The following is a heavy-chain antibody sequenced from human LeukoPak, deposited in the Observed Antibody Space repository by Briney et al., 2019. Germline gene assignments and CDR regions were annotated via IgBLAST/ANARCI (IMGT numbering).Heavy chain of an antibody. CDR1: GYTFTSYD. D-gene: IGHD3-10*01. CDR2: MNPNSGNT. J-gene: IGHJ6*03. Sequence: ASVKVSFKASGYTFTSYDINWVRQATGQGLEWMGWMNPNSGNTGYAQKFQGRVTITRNTSISTAYMELSSLRSEDTAVYYCARRGSGSYWGGSYYYYYYMDVWGKGTTVTISS. CDR3: ARRGSGSYWGGSYYYYYYMDV. V-gene: IGHV1-8*01.